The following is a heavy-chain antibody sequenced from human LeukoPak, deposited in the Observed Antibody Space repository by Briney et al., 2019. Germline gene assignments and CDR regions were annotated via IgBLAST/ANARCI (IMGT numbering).Heavy chain of an antibody. V-gene: IGHV1-2*02. CDR1: GYTFTGYY. CDR2: INPNSGGT. CDR3: ARTLGYCSSPSCYSGILGY. Sequence: ASVKVSCKASGYTFTGYYMHWVRQAPGQGLEWMGWINPNSGGTNYAQKFQGRVTMTRDTSISTAYMELSRLRSDDTAVYYCARTLGYCSSPSCYSGILGYWGQGPWSPSPQ. D-gene: IGHD2-2*01. J-gene: IGHJ4*02.